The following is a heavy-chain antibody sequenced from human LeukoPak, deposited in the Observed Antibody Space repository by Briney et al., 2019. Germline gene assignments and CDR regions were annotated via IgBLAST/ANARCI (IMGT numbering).Heavy chain of an antibody. Sequence: SETLSLTCTVSGGSISSYYWSWIRQPRGKGLEWIGYIYYRGSTNYNPSLKSRVTISVDTSKNQFSLKLSSVTAADTAVYYCARDGSGNYGDYDVYYYYGMDVWGQGTTVTVSS. CDR3: ARDGSGNYGDYDVYYYYGMDV. D-gene: IGHD4-17*01. CDR2: IYYRGST. CDR1: GGSISSYY. V-gene: IGHV4-59*01. J-gene: IGHJ6*02.